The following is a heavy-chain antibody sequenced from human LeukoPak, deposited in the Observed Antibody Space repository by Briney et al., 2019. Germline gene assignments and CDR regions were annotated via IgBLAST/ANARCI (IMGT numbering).Heavy chain of an antibody. CDR2: INGDGTQK. CDR1: GFKFSDHN. CDR3: ARGDRGGD. J-gene: IGHJ4*02. D-gene: IGHD3-10*01. V-gene: IGHV3-7*05. Sequence: GGSLRLSCAASGFKFSDHNMNWVRQAPGKGLEWVAAINGDGTQKFYVDSMEGRFTISRDNAKNSLYLQMSSLRAEDTAVYYCARGDRGGDWGQGTLVTVSS.